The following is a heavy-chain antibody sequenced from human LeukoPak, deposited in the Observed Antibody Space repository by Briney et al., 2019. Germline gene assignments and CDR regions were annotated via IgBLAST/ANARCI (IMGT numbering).Heavy chain of an antibody. D-gene: IGHD1-14*01. CDR2: ISYDGTNK. Sequence: GGSLRLSCAASGFTLSSYGMHWVRQAPGKGLDWVAVISYDGTNKYYADSVKGRFTISRDNSKNTLFLQMNSLRPDDTAVYFCARGIYHIDSWGQGTLVTVSS. J-gene: IGHJ5*02. CDR1: GFTLSSYG. V-gene: IGHV3-30*03. CDR3: ARGIYHIDS.